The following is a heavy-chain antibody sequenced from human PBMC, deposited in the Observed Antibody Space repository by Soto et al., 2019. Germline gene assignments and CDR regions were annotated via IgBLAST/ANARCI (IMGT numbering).Heavy chain of an antibody. J-gene: IGHJ4*02. D-gene: IGHD6-13*01. CDR3: ARDLGPLDFDNIAAAHY. CDR2: IIPILGIA. V-gene: IGHV1-69*08. CDR1: GGTFSSYT. Sequence: QVQLVQSGAEVKKPGSSVKVSCKASGGTFSSYTISWVRQAPGQGLEWMGRIIPILGIANYAQKFQGRVTITADKSTSTAYMELSSLRSEDTAVYYCARDLGPLDFDNIAAAHYWGQGTLVTVSS.